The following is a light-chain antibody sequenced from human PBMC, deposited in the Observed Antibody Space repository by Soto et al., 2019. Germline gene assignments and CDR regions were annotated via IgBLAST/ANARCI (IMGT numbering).Light chain of an antibody. J-gene: IGKJ1*01. CDR3: QQHDDWPRT. Sequence: EIVLTQSPGTLSLSPGERATLSCRASQSVSSSYLAWYQQKPGQAPRLLIYGASTRATGIPARFSGSGSGTEFTLTISSLQSEDSAVYYCQQHDDWPRTFGQGTKVDIK. V-gene: IGKV3-15*01. CDR1: QSVSSSY. CDR2: GAS.